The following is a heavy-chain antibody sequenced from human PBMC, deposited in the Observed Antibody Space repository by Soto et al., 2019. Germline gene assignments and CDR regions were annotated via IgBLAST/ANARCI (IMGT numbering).Heavy chain of an antibody. CDR1: GFTFSSYA. CDR2: ISGSGGST. J-gene: IGHJ6*02. Sequence: GGSLRLSCAASGFTFSSYAMSWVRQAPGKGLEWVSAISGSGGSTYYADSVKGRFTISRDNAKNSLYLQMNSLRDEDTAVYYCAREDTAMSPALGMDVWGQGTTVTVSS. D-gene: IGHD5-18*01. CDR3: AREDTAMSPALGMDV. V-gene: IGHV3-23*01.